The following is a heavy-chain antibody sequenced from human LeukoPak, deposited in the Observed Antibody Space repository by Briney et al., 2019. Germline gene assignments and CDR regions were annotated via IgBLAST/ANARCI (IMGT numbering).Heavy chain of an antibody. J-gene: IGHJ4*02. CDR1: GYTFTSYW. CDR3: ARRGNLARIDY. V-gene: IGHV5-51*01. Sequence: GESLKISCKGSGYTFTSYWIGWVRQMPGKGLEWMGTIYPDDSDTTYSPSFQGQVTMSVDKSINTAFLQWSSLRASDTAMYYCARRGNLARIDYWGQGTLVTVSS. D-gene: IGHD5-12*01. CDR2: IYPDDSDT.